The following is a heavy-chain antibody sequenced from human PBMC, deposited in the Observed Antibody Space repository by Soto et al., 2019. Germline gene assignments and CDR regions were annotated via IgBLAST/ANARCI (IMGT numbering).Heavy chain of an antibody. CDR2: ISAYNGNT. Sequence: ASVKVSCKASGYTFTSYGISWVRQAPGQGLEWMGWISAYNGNTNYAQKLQGRVTMTTDTSTSTAYVELRSLRSDDTAVYYCARRNDYYDSSGYYLKPSFDYWGQGTLVTVSS. D-gene: IGHD3-22*01. CDR3: ARRNDYYDSSGYYLKPSFDY. J-gene: IGHJ4*02. V-gene: IGHV1-18*04. CDR1: GYTFTSYG.